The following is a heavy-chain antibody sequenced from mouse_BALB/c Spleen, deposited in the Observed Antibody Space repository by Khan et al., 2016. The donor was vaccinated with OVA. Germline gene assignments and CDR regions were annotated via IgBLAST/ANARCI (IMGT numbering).Heavy chain of an antibody. D-gene: IGHD2-1*01. CDR3: ARSKGNYWFVY. Sequence: QIQLVQSGPELKKPGETVKISCKASGYTFTNYGMNWVKQAPGKGLKWMGWINTYTGEPTYADDFKGRFAFSLATSASTAYLEINNLKNEDTATYFWARSKGNYWFVYWGQGTLVTVSA. CDR2: INTYTGEP. J-gene: IGHJ3*01. CDR1: GYTFTNYG. V-gene: IGHV9-3-1*01.